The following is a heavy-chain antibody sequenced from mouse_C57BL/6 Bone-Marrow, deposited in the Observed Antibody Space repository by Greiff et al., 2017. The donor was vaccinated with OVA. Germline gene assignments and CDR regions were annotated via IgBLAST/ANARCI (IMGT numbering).Heavy chain of an antibody. V-gene: IGHV5-9-1*02. Sequence: EVKLMESGEGLVKPGGSLKLSCAASGFTFSSYAMSWVRQTPEKRLEWVAYISSGGDYIYYADTVKGRFTISRDNARNTLYLQMSSLKSEDTARYDCTRDSSLYWYFDVWGTGTTVTVSS. D-gene: IGHD6-1*01. CDR1: GFTFSSYA. CDR3: TRDSSLYWYFDV. CDR2: ISSGGDYI. J-gene: IGHJ1*03.